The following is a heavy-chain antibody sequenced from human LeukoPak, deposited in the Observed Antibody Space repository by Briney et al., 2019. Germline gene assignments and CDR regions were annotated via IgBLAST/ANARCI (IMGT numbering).Heavy chain of an antibody. Sequence: PGGSLRLSCAASGFTFNSYAIHWVRQAPGKGLEWMTVISYDGNDKYYADSVRGRFTISRDNSKNTLYLQMNSLRAGDTAVYYCAKDRDLAAAAYYFDYWGQGTLVTVSP. D-gene: IGHD6-13*01. J-gene: IGHJ4*02. CDR1: GFTFNSYA. V-gene: IGHV3-30-3*01. CDR3: AKDRDLAAAAYYFDY. CDR2: ISYDGNDK.